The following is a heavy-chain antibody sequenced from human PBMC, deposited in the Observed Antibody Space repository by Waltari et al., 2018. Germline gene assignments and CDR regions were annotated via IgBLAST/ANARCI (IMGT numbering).Heavy chain of an antibody. CDR3: ARDRVVVATITVGIDY. J-gene: IGHJ4*02. Sequence: EVQLVESGGGLVQPGGSLRLSCAASGFTFSSYWIHWVRQAPGKGLVWGCRIKSDGSSTSYADSVKGRFTICRDNAKNTLYLQMNSLRAEDTAVYYCARDRVVVATITVGIDYWGQGTLVTVSS. V-gene: IGHV3-74*01. D-gene: IGHD5-12*01. CDR1: GFTFSSYW. CDR2: IKSDGSST.